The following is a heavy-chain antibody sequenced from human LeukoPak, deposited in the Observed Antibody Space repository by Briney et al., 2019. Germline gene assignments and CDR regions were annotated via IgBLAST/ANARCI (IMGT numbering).Heavy chain of an antibody. CDR3: ARRGAVANAFDI. V-gene: IGHV3-7*03. J-gene: IGHJ3*02. D-gene: IGHD6-19*01. CDR1: GFTFSRYW. CDR2: IKQDGGEI. Sequence: SGGSLRLSCATSGFTFSRYWMSWVRQAPGKGLEWVANIKQDGGEIYYVDSVKGRFTISRDNAKNTLYLQMNSLRAEDAAVYYCARRGAVANAFDIWGLGTMVTVSS.